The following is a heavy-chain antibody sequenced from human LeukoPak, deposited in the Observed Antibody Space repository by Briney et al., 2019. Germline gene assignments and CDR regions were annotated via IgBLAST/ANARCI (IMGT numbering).Heavy chain of an antibody. CDR1: GGSISSYY. D-gene: IGHD4-11*01. CDR3: ARGVSDDYSNRVDY. CDR2: IYTSGST. Sequence: SETLSLTCTVSGGSISSYYWSWIRQPPGKGLEWIGYIYTSGSTNYNPSLKSRVTISVDTSKNQFSLKLSSVTAADTAVYYCARGVSDDYSNRVDYWGQGTLVTVSS. J-gene: IGHJ4*02. V-gene: IGHV4-4*09.